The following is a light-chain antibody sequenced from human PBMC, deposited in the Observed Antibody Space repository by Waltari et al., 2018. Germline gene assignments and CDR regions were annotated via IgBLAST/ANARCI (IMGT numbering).Light chain of an antibody. V-gene: IGKV3-11*01. Sequence: SGCASRNVHSYLLWYQHKPGQPPRLLIYAASNRAPGIPARFSGSGSGTGFTLSISSLEPEDFAVYYCHQRNSWPLTFGGGTKVEIK. CDR3: HQRNSWPLT. J-gene: IGKJ4*01. CDR2: AAS. CDR1: RNVHSY.